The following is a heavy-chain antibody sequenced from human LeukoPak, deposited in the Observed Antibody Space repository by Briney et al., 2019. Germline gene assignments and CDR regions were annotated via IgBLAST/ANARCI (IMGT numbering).Heavy chain of an antibody. CDR3: ARKVVVAAKYNWFDP. D-gene: IGHD2-15*01. CDR2: INHSGST. Sequence: SETLSLTCAVYGGSFSGYYWSWIRQPPGKGLEWIGEINHSGSTNYNPSLKSRVTISVDTSKNQLSLKLSSVTAADTAVYYCARKVVVAAKYNWFDPWGQGTLVTVSS. CDR1: GGSFSGYY. V-gene: IGHV4-34*01. J-gene: IGHJ5*02.